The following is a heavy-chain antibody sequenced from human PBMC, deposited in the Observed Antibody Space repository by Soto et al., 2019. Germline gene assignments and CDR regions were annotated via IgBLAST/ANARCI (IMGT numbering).Heavy chain of an antibody. CDR2: ISYDGSNK. V-gene: IGHV3-30-3*01. Sequence: QVQLVESGGGVVQPGRSLRLSCAASGFTFSSHAMHWVRQAPGKGLEWVAVISYDGSNKYYADSVKGRFTISRDNSKNTLYLQMNSLRAEDTAVYYCARDRAGYSSSWCFDPWGQGTLVTVSS. CDR3: ARDRAGYSSSWCFDP. D-gene: IGHD6-13*01. J-gene: IGHJ5*02. CDR1: GFTFSSHA.